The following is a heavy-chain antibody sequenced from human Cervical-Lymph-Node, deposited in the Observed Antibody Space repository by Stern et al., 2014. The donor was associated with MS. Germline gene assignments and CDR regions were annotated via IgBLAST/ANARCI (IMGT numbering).Heavy chain of an antibody. CDR2: IDPGSVAT. J-gene: IGHJ4*02. D-gene: IGHD3-16*02. Sequence: QVQLVQSGAEVKKPGASVKVSCKASGYRFSTFYLHWLRQAPGQGLQWIGRIDPGSVATTSSPTFQGRLTMSRDRSINTAYTAQSGLRSDDTGVYYCARIYCSGDECYHSFDTWGQGTLVTVSS. CDR3: ARIYCSGDECYHSFDT. V-gene: IGHV1-2*05. CDR1: GYRFSTFY.